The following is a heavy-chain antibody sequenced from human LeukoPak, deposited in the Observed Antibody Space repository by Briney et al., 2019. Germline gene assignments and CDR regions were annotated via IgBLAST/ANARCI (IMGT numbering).Heavy chain of an antibody. CDR2: INHSGST. CDR3: ARVVGQWLVRFDY. V-gene: IGHV4-34*01. Sequence: SETLSLTCAVYGGSFSGYYWSSIRQPPGKGLEWIGEINHSGSTNYNPSLKSRVTISVDTSKNQFSLKLSSVTAADTAVYYCARVVGQWLVRFDYWGQGTLVTVSS. CDR1: GGSFSGYY. D-gene: IGHD6-19*01. J-gene: IGHJ4*02.